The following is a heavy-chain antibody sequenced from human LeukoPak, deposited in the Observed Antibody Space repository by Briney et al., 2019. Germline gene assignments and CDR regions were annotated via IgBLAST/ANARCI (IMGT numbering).Heavy chain of an antibody. CDR2: ISWNSGNI. CDR3: ARGEAPSWFDP. J-gene: IGHJ5*02. CDR1: GFTFDDYA. Sequence: GGSLRLSCVASGFTFDDYAMHWVRQAPGKGLEWVSGISWNSGNIGYGDSVKGRFTISRDNAKNSLYLQMNSLRAEDTAVYYCARGEAPSWFDPWGQGTLVTVSS. V-gene: IGHV3-9*01.